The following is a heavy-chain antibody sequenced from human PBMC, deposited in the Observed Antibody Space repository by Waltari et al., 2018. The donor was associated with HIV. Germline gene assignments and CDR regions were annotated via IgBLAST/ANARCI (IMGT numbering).Heavy chain of an antibody. Sequence: QVQLQQWGAGLLKPSETLSLTCAVYGGSFSGYYWSWIRQPPGKGLEWIGEINHSGSTNYNPSLKSRVTISVDTSKNQFSLKLSSVTAADTAVYYCARGDFSEHIVVVTAQFDYWGQGTLVTVSS. CDR3: ARGDFSEHIVVVTAQFDY. CDR2: INHSGST. CDR1: GGSFSGYY. D-gene: IGHD2-21*02. J-gene: IGHJ4*02. V-gene: IGHV4-34*01.